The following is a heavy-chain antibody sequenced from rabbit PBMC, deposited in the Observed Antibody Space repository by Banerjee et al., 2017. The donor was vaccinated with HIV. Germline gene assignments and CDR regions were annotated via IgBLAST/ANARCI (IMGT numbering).Heavy chain of an antibody. Sequence: QQLVEESGGGLVKPGGTLTLTCTASGFSFSSYWTCWVRQAPGKGLEWIACIGAGSGSTYYASWAKGRFTISKTSSTTVTLQMTSLTAADTATYFCARGNLWGPGTLVTVS. CDR1: GFSFSSYW. CDR3: ARGNL. J-gene: IGHJ4*01. V-gene: IGHV1S45*01. CDR2: IGAGSGST.